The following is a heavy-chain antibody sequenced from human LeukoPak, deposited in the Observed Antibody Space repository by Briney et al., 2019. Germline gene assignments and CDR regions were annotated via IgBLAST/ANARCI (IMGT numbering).Heavy chain of an antibody. J-gene: IGHJ5*02. Sequence: SVKVSCKASGYSFTGYYIHWVRQAPGQGLEWIGWIVVGSGNTNYAQKFQERVTITRDMSTSTAYMELSSLRSEDTAVYYCAADFFRGGYDFWSGYSFGSSLDPWGQGTLVTVSS. CDR3: AADFFRGGYDFWSGYSFGSSLDP. CDR1: GYSFTGYY. D-gene: IGHD3-3*01. CDR2: IVVGSGNT. V-gene: IGHV1-58*02.